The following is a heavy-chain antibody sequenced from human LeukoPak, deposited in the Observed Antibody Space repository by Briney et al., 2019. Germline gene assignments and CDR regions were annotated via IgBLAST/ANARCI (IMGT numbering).Heavy chain of an antibody. CDR3: ASGDIVPFDY. J-gene: IGHJ4*02. D-gene: IGHD2-21*01. CDR2: ISSSSSTI. Sequence: GGSLRLSCAASGFTFSSYSMTWVRQAPGKGLEWVSYISSSSSTIYYADSVKGRFTISRDNAKNSLYLQMNSLRAEDTAVYYCASGDIVPFDYWGQGTLVTVSS. V-gene: IGHV3-48*01. CDR1: GFTFSSYS.